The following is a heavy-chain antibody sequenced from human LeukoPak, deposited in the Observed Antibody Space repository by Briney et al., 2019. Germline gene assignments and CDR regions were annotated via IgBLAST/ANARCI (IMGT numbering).Heavy chain of an antibody. CDR3: ARVSYCSSTSCYNNWFDP. V-gene: IGHV1-18*01. Sequence: ASVKVSCKASGYTFISYGISWVRQAPGQGLEWMGWISGYNGNTNYAQKLQGGVTMTTDTSTSTAYMELRSLRSDDTAVYYCARVSYCSSTSCYNNWFDPWGQGTLVTVSS. D-gene: IGHD2-2*02. CDR2: ISGYNGNT. CDR1: GYTFISYG. J-gene: IGHJ5*02.